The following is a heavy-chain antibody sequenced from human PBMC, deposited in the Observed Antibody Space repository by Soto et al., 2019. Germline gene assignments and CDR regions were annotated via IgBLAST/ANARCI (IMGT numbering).Heavy chain of an antibody. CDR1: GYTFTSYG. J-gene: IGHJ6*03. V-gene: IGHV1-18*01. CDR2: ISAYNGNT. Sequence: ASVKVSCKASGYTFTSYGISWVRQAPGQGLEWMGWISAYNGNTNYAQKLQGRVTMTTDTSTSTAYMELRSLRSDDTAVYYCARVPSAHSYYYYMDVWGKGTTVTVSS. CDR3: ARVPSAHSYYYYMDV.